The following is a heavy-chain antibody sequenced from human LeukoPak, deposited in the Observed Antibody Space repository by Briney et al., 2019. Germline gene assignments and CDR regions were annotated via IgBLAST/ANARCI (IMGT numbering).Heavy chain of an antibody. CDR1: GGSFSGYY. CDR3: ARVVASPHYYYMDV. J-gene: IGHJ6*03. V-gene: IGHV4-34*01. Sequence: PSETLSLTCAVYGGSFSGYYWSWIRQPPGKGLEWIGEINHSGSTNYNPSLKSRVTISVDTSKNQFSLKLSSVTAADTAVYYCARVVASPHYYYMDVWGKGTTVTISS. CDR2: INHSGST.